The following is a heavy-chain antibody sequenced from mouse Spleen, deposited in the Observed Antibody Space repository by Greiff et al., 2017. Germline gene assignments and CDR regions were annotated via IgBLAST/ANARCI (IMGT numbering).Heavy chain of an antibody. Sequence: EVQGVESGGGLVKPGGSLKLSCAASGFTFSSYAMSWVRQTPEKRLEWVATISDGGSYTYYPDNVKGRFTISRDNAKNNLYLQMSHLKSEDTAMYYCARCGALHYYGSSHYFDYWGQGTTLTVSS. CDR2: ISDGGSYT. CDR1: GFTFSSYA. J-gene: IGHJ2*01. CDR3: ARCGALHYYGSSHYFDY. V-gene: IGHV5-4*01. D-gene: IGHD1-1*01.